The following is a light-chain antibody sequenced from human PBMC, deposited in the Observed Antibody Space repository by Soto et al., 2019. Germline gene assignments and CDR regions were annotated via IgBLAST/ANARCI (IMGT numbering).Light chain of an antibody. V-gene: IGKV3-20*01. CDR1: QSVSSSY. CDR2: GAS. CDR3: QQYGSSPWT. J-gene: IGKJ1*01. Sequence: EVVLTQSPGTLSLSPGXRATLSCRASQSVSSSYLGWYQQKPGQAPRLLIYGASSRATGIPDRFSGSGSGTDFTLTISRLEPEDFAVYYCQQYGSSPWTFGQGTKVDIK.